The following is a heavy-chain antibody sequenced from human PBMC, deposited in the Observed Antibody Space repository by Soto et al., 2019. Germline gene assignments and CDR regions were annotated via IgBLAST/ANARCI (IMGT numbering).Heavy chain of an antibody. J-gene: IGHJ6*02. CDR2: IKQDGSET. V-gene: IGHV3-7*03. Sequence: GGSLRLSFVASGFTLSYFWMTWVRQAPGKGLEWVASIKQDGSETYYVDSVKGRFTIARDNPKNTLYLQVNSLRVGDTGVYYCARPPHGMDVWGQGTTVTVSS. CDR3: ARPPHGMDV. CDR1: GFTLSYFW.